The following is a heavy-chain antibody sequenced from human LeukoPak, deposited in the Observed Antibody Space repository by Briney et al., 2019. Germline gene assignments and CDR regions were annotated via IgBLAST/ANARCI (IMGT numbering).Heavy chain of an antibody. D-gene: IGHD6-13*01. CDR2: IYYSGST. V-gene: IGHV4-39*01. CDR3: ATLPSS. J-gene: IGHJ4*02. Sequence: SSETLSLTCTVSGGSISSSNYYWGWIRQPPGKGLEWIGSIYYSGSTYYNPSLKSRVTISVDASKNQFSLKLTSVTAADTAVYYCATLPSSWSQGTLVTVSS. CDR1: GGSISSSNYY.